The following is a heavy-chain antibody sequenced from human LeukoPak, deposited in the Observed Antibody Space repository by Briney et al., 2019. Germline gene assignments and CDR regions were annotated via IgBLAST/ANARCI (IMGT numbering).Heavy chain of an antibody. CDR3: AKDGIMHSNGPPEFDP. D-gene: IGHD3-16*01. J-gene: IGHJ5*02. V-gene: IGHV3-30*02. Sequence: PGGSLRLSCVASGFIFRSYGIHWVRQAPGKGLEWVTFIHFDGSNEYYADFVKGRFTISRDNSKNTVYLQMNGLRAEDTAVYYCAKDGIMHSNGPPEFDPWGQGTLVSVSS. CDR2: IHFDGSNE. CDR1: GFIFRSYG.